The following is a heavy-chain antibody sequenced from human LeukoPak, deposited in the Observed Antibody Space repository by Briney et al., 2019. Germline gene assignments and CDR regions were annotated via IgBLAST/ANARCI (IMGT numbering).Heavy chain of an antibody. CDR2: INPNSGGT. Sequence: ASVKVSCKASGYTFTGYYMHWVRQAPGQGLEWMGWINPNSGGTNYAQKFQGWVTMTRDTSISTAYMELSRLRSDDTAVYYCARGTNVLRYFDWFAVFDYWGQGTLVTVSS. D-gene: IGHD3-9*01. CDR1: GYTFTGYY. CDR3: ARGTNVLRYFDWFAVFDY. J-gene: IGHJ4*01. V-gene: IGHV1-2*04.